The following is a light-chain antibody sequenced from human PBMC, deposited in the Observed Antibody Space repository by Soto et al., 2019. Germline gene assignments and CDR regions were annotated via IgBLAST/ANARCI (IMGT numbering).Light chain of an antibody. V-gene: IGLV2-14*02. Sequence: QSALTQPASVSGSPGQSITISCTGTSSDVGRYHLVSWYQQHPGKVPKLMIYEGSQRPSGVSNRFSGSKSGNTASLTISGLQAEDEADYYCCSYTSTSTRVFGTGTKLTVL. J-gene: IGLJ1*01. CDR2: EGS. CDR1: SSDVGRYHL. CDR3: CSYTSTSTRV.